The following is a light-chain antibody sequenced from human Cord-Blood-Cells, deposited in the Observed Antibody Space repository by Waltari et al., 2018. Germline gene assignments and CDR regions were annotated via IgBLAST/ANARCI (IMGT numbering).Light chain of an antibody. V-gene: IGKV4-1*01. CDR2: WAS. CDR1: QSVLYSSNNKNY. CDR3: QQYYSTPPT. Sequence: DIVMTKSPDSLAVSLGVRATINCKSSQSVLYSSNNKNYLAWYQQKPGQPPKLLIYWASTRESGVPDRFSGSGSGTDFTLTISSLQAEDVAVYYCQQYYSTPPTFGQGTKVEIK. J-gene: IGKJ1*01.